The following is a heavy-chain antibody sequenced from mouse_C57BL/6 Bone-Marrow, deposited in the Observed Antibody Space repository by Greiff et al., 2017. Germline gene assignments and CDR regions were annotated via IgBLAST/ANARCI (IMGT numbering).Heavy chain of an antibody. CDR3: ARPPYYSNFWFAY. Sequence: QVQLQQPGAELVKPGASVKLSCKASGYTFTSYWMHWVKQRPGQGLEWIGMIHPNSGSTNYNEKFKIKATLTVDKSSSTAYMQLSSLTSEDSAVYYCARPPYYSNFWFAYWGQGTLVTVSA. D-gene: IGHD2-5*01. CDR1: GYTFTSYW. CDR2: IHPNSGST. J-gene: IGHJ3*01. V-gene: IGHV1-64*01.